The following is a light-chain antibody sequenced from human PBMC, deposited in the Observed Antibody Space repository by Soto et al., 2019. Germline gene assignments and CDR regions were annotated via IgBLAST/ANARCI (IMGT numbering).Light chain of an antibody. J-gene: IGKJ5*01. CDR1: QSISSF. CDR3: QHRSNWPPG. V-gene: IGKV3-11*01. Sequence: VVLTQSPATLSLSPWERATLSCRASQSISSFLAWYQQKPGQVPRLLIYDTSNRATGIPARFSGSGSGTDFTLSISSLAPEDFAVYYCQHRSNWPPGFGQGTRLEIK. CDR2: DTS.